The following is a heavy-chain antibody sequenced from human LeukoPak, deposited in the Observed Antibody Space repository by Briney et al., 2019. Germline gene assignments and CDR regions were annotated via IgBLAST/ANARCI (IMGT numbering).Heavy chain of an antibody. CDR3: VRAFGGYDSQRFYYNMDV. V-gene: IGHV3-21*06. CDR1: GFTFSTYW. Sequence: GGSLRLSCVASGFTFSTYWMHWVRQAPGKGLEWVSCIHGSASYNYYADSVKGRFTISRDSAKNSLYLEMSSLRVEDTAVYYCVRAFGGYDSQRFYYNMDVWGKGTTVTVSS. J-gene: IGHJ6*03. CDR2: IHGSASYN. D-gene: IGHD5-12*01.